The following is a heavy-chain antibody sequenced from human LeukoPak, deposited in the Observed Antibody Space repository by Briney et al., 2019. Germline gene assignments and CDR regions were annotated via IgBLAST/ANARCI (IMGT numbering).Heavy chain of an antibody. Sequence: QTGGSLRLSCAASGFTFSSYEMNWVRQAPGKGLEGVSYISTSGSTIYYADSVKGRFTISRDNAKDSLYLQVSSLRAEDTAVYYCARGNSGTYYPFDNWGQGTLVTASS. V-gene: IGHV3-48*03. CDR3: ARGNSGTYYPFDN. CDR1: GFTFSSYE. CDR2: ISTSGSTI. J-gene: IGHJ4*02. D-gene: IGHD1-26*01.